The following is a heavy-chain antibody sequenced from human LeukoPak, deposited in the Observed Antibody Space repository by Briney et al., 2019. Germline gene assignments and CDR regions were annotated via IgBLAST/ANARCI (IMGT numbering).Heavy chain of an antibody. CDR1: GFTFSSYA. J-gene: IGHJ4*02. Sequence: GGSLRLSCAASGFTFSSYAMSWVRRAPGKGLEWVSAISGSGGSTYYADSVKGRFTISRDNSKSTLYLQMNSLRAEDTAVYYCAKVGYYDSSGYPPDYWGQGTLVTVSS. V-gene: IGHV3-23*01. D-gene: IGHD3-22*01. CDR3: AKVGYYDSSGYPPDY. CDR2: ISGSGGST.